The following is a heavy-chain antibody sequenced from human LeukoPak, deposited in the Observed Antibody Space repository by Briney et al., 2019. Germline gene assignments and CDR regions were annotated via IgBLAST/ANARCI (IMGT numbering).Heavy chain of an antibody. J-gene: IGHJ4*02. CDR1: GYTFTSYG. D-gene: IGHD3-10*01. CDR3: ARDRSYYGSGSL. Sequence: ASVKVPCKASGYTFTSYGISWVRQAPGQGLEWMGWISAYNGNTNYAQKLQGRVTMTTDTSTSTAYMELRSLRSDDTAVYYCARDRSYYGSGSLWGQGTLVTVSS. V-gene: IGHV1-18*04. CDR2: ISAYNGNT.